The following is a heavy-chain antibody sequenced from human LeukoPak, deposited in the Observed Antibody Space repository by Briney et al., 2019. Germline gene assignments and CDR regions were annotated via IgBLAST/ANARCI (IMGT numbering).Heavy chain of an antibody. J-gene: IGHJ4*02. CDR3: ARVSSLAVAGFFDY. D-gene: IGHD6-19*01. Sequence: PGGSLRLSCAASGFTFSSYSMNWVRQAPGKGLEWVANIKQDGSEKDYVDSVKGRFTTSRDNAKNSLYLQMNSLRAEDTAVYYCARVSSLAVAGFFDYWGQGILVTVSS. CDR1: GFTFSSYS. CDR2: IKQDGSEK. V-gene: IGHV3-7*01.